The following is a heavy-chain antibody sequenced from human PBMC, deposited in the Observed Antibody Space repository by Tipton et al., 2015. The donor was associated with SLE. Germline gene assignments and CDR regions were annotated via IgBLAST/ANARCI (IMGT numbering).Heavy chain of an antibody. D-gene: IGHD2-15*01. CDR3: ARDRISMDV. CDR2: IYYSGST. Sequence: TLSLTCTVSGGSISSYYWSWIRQPPGKGLEWIGYIYYSGSTNYNPSLKSRVTISVDTSKNQFSLKLSSVTAADTAVYYCARDRISMDVWGTGTTVTVSS. J-gene: IGHJ6*03. CDR1: GGSISSYY. V-gene: IGHV4-59*01.